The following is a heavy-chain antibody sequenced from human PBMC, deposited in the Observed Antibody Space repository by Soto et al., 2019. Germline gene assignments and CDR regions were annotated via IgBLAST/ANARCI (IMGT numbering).Heavy chain of an antibody. J-gene: IGHJ4*02. CDR3: AKIGGVPGSLLYYFDY. V-gene: IGHV3-30*18. Sequence: PGGSLRLSCAASGFTFSSYGMHWVRQAPGKGLEWVAVISYDGSNKYYADSVKGRFTISRDNSKNTLYLQMNSLRAEDTAVYYCAKIGGVPGSLLYYFDYWGQGTLVTVSS. D-gene: IGHD3-10*01. CDR2: ISYDGSNK. CDR1: GFTFSSYG.